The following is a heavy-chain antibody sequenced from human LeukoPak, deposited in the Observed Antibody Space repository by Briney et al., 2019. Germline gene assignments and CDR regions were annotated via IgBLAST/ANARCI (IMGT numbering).Heavy chain of an antibody. V-gene: IGHV1-18*01. CDR3: ARGPYMVRGAPDYYYYGMDV. CDR2: ISAYNGNT. Sequence: ASVKVSCKASGYTFTIYGISWVRQAPGQGLEWMGWISAYNGNTNYAQKLQGRVTMTTDTSTSTAYMELRSLRSDDTAVYYCARGPYMVRGAPDYYYYGMDVWGQGATVTVSS. CDR1: GYTFTIYG. D-gene: IGHD3-10*01. J-gene: IGHJ6*02.